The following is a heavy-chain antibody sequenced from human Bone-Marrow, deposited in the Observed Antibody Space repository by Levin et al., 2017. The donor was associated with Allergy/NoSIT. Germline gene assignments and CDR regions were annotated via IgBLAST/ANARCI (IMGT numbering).Heavy chain of an antibody. Sequence: GESLKISCAASGFIFPNYVMTWVRQAPGKGLEWVSAISMSGSSSDYADSVNGRFTISIDNRRDMVYLQMNSLRPEDTALYLCVRGSTSPDRWGQGTLVSVSS. CDR1: GFIFPNYV. CDR3: VRGSTSPDR. CDR2: ISMSGSSS. J-gene: IGHJ5*02. V-gene: IGHV3-23*01. D-gene: IGHD3-16*01.